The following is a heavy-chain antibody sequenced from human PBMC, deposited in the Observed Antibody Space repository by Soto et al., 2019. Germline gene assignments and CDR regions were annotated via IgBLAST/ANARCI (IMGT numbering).Heavy chain of an antibody. D-gene: IGHD6-13*01. V-gene: IGHV4-39*01. J-gene: IGHJ6*02. CDR3: ARHRGGAAAGYYYYRMDV. CDR2: IDYSGSS. CDR1: GGSISSSSYY. Sequence: SETLSLTCTVSGGSISSSSYYWGWIRQPPGKGLEWIGSIDYSGSSYYNPSLKSRVTISVNTSKNQFSLKLSSVTAAVTAVYYCARHRGGAAAGYYYYRMDVWGQGTTVTVSS.